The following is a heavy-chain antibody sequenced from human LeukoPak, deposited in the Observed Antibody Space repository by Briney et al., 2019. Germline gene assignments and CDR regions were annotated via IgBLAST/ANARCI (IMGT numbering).Heavy chain of an antibody. CDR1: GYTFTSYD. V-gene: IGHV1-8*01. CDR3: ARGLSDFWSGYYLTYYYYYYMDV. J-gene: IGHJ6*03. D-gene: IGHD3-3*01. Sequence: ASVKVSCKASGYTFTSYDINWVRQATGQGLEWMGWMNPNSGNTGYAQKFQGRVTMTRNTSISTAYMELSSLRSEDTAVYYCARGLSDFWSGYYLTYYYYYYMDVWGKGTTVTVSS. CDR2: MNPNSGNT.